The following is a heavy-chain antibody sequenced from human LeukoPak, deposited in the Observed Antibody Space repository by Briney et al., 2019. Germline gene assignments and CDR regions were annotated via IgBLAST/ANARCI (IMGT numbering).Heavy chain of an antibody. CDR3: ARGVYSSSSYYYYYYGMDV. CDR2: MNPNSGNT. J-gene: IGHJ6*02. D-gene: IGHD6-6*01. CDR1: GYTFTSYD. Sequence: ASVKVSCKASGYTFTSYDINWVRQATGQGLEWMGWMNPNSGNTGYAQKFQGRVTMTRNTSISTAYMELSSLRSEDTAVYYCARGVYSSSSYYYYYYGMDVWGQGTTVTVSS. V-gene: IGHV1-8*01.